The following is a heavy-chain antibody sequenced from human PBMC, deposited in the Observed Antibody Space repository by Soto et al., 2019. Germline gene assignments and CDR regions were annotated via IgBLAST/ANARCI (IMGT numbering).Heavy chain of an antibody. V-gene: IGHV1-18*01. CDR3: ARGNDILTGYISELYYYYYYMDV. Sequence: ASVKVSCKAFGYTFTSYGISWVRQAPGQGLEWMGWISAYNGNTNYAQKLQGRVTMTTDTSTSTAYMELRSLRSDDTAVYYCARGNDILTGYISELYYYYYYMDVWGKGATVTVSS. CDR2: ISAYNGNT. D-gene: IGHD3-9*01. CDR1: GYTFTSYG. J-gene: IGHJ6*03.